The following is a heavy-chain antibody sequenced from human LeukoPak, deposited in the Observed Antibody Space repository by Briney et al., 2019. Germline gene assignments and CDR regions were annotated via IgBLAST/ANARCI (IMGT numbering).Heavy chain of an antibody. CDR3: ARALSGSYQFYYFDY. Sequence: GASVKVSCKASGYTFTSYYMHWVRQAPGQGLEWMGWMSPNSGNTGYAQKFQGRVTITRNTSITTAYMELSSLRSEDTAVYYCARALSGSYQFYYFDYWGQGTLVTVSS. CDR1: GYTFTSYY. D-gene: IGHD1-26*01. V-gene: IGHV1-8*03. CDR2: MSPNSGNT. J-gene: IGHJ4*02.